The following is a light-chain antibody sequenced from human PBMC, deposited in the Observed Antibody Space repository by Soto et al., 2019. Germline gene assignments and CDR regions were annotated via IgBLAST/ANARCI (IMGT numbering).Light chain of an antibody. Sequence: DIPMSQSPSDMSPSLGDRVKITCRASQGISNYLAWFQQKPGKVPKRLIYAAYSLQSGVTSRFSGSGSGTDFTLTISSLQPEDSATYYCLQDFSYPRTFGQVTKVDIK. V-gene: IGKV1-17*03. CDR2: AAY. J-gene: IGKJ1*01. CDR3: LQDFSYPRT. CDR1: QGISNY.